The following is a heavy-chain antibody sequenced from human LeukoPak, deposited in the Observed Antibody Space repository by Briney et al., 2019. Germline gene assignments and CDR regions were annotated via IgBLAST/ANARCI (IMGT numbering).Heavy chain of an antibody. CDR1: GFTFSSYS. Sequence: PGGSLRLSCAASGFTFSSYSMNWVRQAPGKGLEWVSSISSSSSYIYYADSVKGRFTISRDNAKNSLYLQMNSLRAEDTAVYYCAREVREYQLLGSIDYWDQGTLVTVSS. CDR2: ISSSSSYI. J-gene: IGHJ4*02. CDR3: AREVREYQLLGSIDY. D-gene: IGHD2-2*01. V-gene: IGHV3-21*01.